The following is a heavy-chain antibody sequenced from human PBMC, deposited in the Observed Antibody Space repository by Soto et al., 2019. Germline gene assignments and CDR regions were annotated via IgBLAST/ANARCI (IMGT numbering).Heavy chain of an antibody. CDR2: IGTAGDT. V-gene: IGHV3-13*01. CDR1: GFTFSGFD. Sequence: LRLSCEASGFTFSGFDMHWVRQPTGKGLEWVSTIGTAGDTYYAVSVKGRFTISRDNAKNSLYLQMNSLRAEDTAVYYCARDPAAFDIWGQGTMVTVSS. CDR3: ARDPAAFDI. J-gene: IGHJ3*02.